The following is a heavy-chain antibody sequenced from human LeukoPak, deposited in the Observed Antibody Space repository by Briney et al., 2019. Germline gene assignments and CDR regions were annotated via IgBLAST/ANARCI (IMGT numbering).Heavy chain of an antibody. CDR3: AKELTRGSSWYEDY. Sequence: GGFLRLSCEASGFTFSNYGMHWVRQAPGKGLEWVAVISYDGSAEYYADSVKGRFAIYRDNSRNTLYLQMNSLRPEDTAVYYCAKELTRGSSWYEDYWGQGTLVTVSS. V-gene: IGHV3-30*18. CDR1: GFTFSNYG. D-gene: IGHD6-13*01. CDR2: ISYDGSAE. J-gene: IGHJ4*02.